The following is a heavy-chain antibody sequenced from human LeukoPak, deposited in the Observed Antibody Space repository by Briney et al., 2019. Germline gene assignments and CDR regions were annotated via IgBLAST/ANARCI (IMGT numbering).Heavy chain of an antibody. CDR2: IYYSGNT. D-gene: IGHD1-26*01. CDR1: GGSISSYY. V-gene: IGHV4-59*08. Sequence: SETLSLTCTVSGGSISSYYWNWLRQPPGKGLEWIGYIYYSGNTNYHPPLKSRLTILVDTSKNQFSLKLSSVTAADTAVYYCARSWGAAPDYWGQGTLVTVSS. CDR3: ARSWGAAPDY. J-gene: IGHJ4*02.